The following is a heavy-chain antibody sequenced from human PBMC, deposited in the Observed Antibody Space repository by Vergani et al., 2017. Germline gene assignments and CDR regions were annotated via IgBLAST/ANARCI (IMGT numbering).Heavy chain of an antibody. CDR2: ISGSGGST. CDR1: GFTFNHYA. V-gene: IGHV3-23*01. CDR3: AIANPRNCCYEYLYYYQAMDF. J-gene: IGHJ6*01. Sequence: EVQLLESGGDLVQPGGSLRLSCAASGFTFNHYAMNWVRQAPGKGLEWVSGISGSGGSTYYAGSVKGRFTISRDSSKNTLYLQMNSLSAGDTAVYYCAIANPRNCCYEYLYYYQAMDFWGQGTTVTVSS. D-gene: IGHD5-12*01.